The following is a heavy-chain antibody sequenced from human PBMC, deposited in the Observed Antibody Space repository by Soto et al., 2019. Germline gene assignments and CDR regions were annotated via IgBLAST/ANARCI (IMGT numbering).Heavy chain of an antibody. CDR2: IYYSGST. CDR3: ARIVKGPRDQRWFDP. Sequence: PSETLSLTCTVSGGSISSYYWSWIRQPPGKGLEWIGYIYYSGSTNYNPSLKSRVTISVDTSKNQFSLKLSSVTAADTAVYYCARIVKGPRDQRWFDPWGQGTLVTVS. CDR1: GGSISSYY. V-gene: IGHV4-59*08. J-gene: IGHJ5*02. D-gene: IGHD2-2*01.